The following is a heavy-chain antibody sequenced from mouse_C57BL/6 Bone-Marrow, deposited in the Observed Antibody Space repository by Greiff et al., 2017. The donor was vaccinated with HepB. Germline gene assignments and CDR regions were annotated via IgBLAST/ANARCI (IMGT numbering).Heavy chain of an antibody. V-gene: IGHV1-18*01. J-gene: IGHJ2*01. CDR3: ARWGSYGSSFFDY. CDR2: INPNNGGT. D-gene: IGHD1-1*01. Sequence: EVQRVESGPELVKPGASVKIPCKASGYTFTDYNMDWVKQSHGKSLEWIGDINPNNGGTIYNQKFKGKATLTVDKSSSTAYMELRSLTSEDTAVYYCARWGSYGSSFFDYWGQGTTLTVSS. CDR1: GYTFTDYN.